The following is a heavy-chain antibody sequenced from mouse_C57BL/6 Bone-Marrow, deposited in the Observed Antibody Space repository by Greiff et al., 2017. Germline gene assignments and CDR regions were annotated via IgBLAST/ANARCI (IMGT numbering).Heavy chain of an antibody. Sequence: EVQLQQSGPELVKPGASVKISCKASGYSFTGYYMNWVKQSPEKSLEWIGEINPSTGGTTYNQKFKAKATLTVDKSSSTAYMQLKSLTSEDSAVYYCARRNPVAPGVYWGQGTTLTVSS. CDR3: ARRNPVAPGVY. D-gene: IGHD1-3*01. CDR1: GYSFTGYY. J-gene: IGHJ2*01. V-gene: IGHV1-42*01. CDR2: INPSTGGT.